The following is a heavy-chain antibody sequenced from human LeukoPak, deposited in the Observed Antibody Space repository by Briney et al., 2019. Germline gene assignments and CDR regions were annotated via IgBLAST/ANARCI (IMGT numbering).Heavy chain of an antibody. CDR1: GFTFSSYA. Sequence: GGSLRLSCAASGFTFSSYAMSWVRQAPGKGLEWVSAISGSGGSTYYADSVKGRFTISRDNSKNTLYLQMNSLRAEDTAVYYCAKDLEQWLVLFHFGYWGQGTLVTVSS. D-gene: IGHD6-19*01. J-gene: IGHJ4*02. CDR2: ISGSGGST. V-gene: IGHV3-23*01. CDR3: AKDLEQWLVLFHFGY.